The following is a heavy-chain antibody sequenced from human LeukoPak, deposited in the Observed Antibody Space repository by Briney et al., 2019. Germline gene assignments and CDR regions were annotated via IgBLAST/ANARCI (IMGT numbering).Heavy chain of an antibody. V-gene: IGHV3-48*01. D-gene: IGHD3-10*01. CDR2: ISSGSSTI. CDR3: ARGARRGLFDY. CDR1: GFTFSSYS. Sequence: GGSLRLSCAASGFTFSSYSMNWVRRAPGKGLEWVSYISSGSSTIYYADSVKGRFTISRDNAKNSLYLQMNSLRAEDTAVYYCARGARRGLFDYWGQGTLVTVSA. J-gene: IGHJ4*02.